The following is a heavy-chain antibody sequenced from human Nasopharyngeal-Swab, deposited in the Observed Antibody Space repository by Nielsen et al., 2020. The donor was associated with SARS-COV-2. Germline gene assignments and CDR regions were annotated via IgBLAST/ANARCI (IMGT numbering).Heavy chain of an antibody. CDR1: GFSFRDHD. CDR2: ISIGGVTT. Sequence: GESLKISCEVSGFSFRDHDMSWVRQAPGKGLEWVSGISIGGVTTYYADSVKGRFTISRDNSKNTVYLDMNSLRAEDTAVYYCANEEVPNDYWGQGTLVTVSS. V-gene: IGHV3-23*01. CDR3: ANEEVPNDY. J-gene: IGHJ4*02.